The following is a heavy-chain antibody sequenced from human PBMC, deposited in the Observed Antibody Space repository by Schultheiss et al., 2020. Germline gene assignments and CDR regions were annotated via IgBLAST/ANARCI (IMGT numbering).Heavy chain of an antibody. D-gene: IGHD5-18*01. CDR2: INHSGST. CDR3: ARGRVDTAMVYYYYGMDV. V-gene: IGHV4-34*01. J-gene: IGHJ6*04. Sequence: SETLSLTCAVYGGSFSGYYWSWIRQPPGKGLEWIGEINHSGSTNYNPSLKSRVTISVDTSKNQFSLKLSSVTAADTAVYYCARGRVDTAMVYYYYGMDVWGKGPTVTVSS. CDR1: GGSFSGYY.